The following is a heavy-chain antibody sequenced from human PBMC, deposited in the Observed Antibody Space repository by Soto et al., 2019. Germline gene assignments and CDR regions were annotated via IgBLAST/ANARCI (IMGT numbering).Heavy chain of an antibody. Sequence: RRLSCAASGFNFSNYAMSWVRQAPGKGLEWVSVTGVSGGSTYYADSVKGRFTISRDNSKNTLYLQMNSLRAEDTAVYYCAKDYSSGYYFFDYWG. J-gene: IGHJ4*01. CDR2: TGVSGGST. CDR1: GFNFSNYA. CDR3: AKDYSSGYYFFDY. D-gene: IGHD3-22*01. V-gene: IGHV3-23*01.